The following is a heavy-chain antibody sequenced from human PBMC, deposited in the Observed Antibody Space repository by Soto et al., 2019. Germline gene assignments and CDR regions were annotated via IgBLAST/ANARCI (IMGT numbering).Heavy chain of an antibody. J-gene: IGHJ3*02. D-gene: IGHD5-12*01. V-gene: IGHV1-2*04. CDR3: AREERLREYSGYDAFDI. Sequence: ASVKVSCKASGYTFTGYYMHWVRQAPGQGLEWMGWINPNSGGTNYAQKFQGWVTMTRDTSISTAYMELSRLRSDDTAVYYCAREERLREYSGYDAFDIWGQGTMVTVSS. CDR1: GYTFTGYY. CDR2: INPNSGGT.